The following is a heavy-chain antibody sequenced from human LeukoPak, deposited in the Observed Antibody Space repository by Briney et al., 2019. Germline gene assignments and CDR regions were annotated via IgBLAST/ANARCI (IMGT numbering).Heavy chain of an antibody. Sequence: PGGSLRLSCAASGFTFSSYAMHWVRQAPGKGLDWVAVISHDGSNKFYAGSVKGRFTISRDNSKNTLYLQMNSLRAEDTAVYYCARDRDYWGQGTLVTVSS. CDR3: ARDRDY. CDR1: GFTFSSYA. CDR2: ISHDGSNK. J-gene: IGHJ4*02. V-gene: IGHV3-30-3*01. D-gene: IGHD3-10*01.